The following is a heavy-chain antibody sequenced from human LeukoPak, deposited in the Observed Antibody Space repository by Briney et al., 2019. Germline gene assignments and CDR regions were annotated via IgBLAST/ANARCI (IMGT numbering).Heavy chain of an antibody. CDR1: GGTFSSYA. CDR3: ARAPRAAMVYYYYMDV. J-gene: IGHJ6*03. Sequence: GSSVKVSCKASGGTFSSYAISWVRQAPGQGLEWMGRIIPILGIVNYAQKFQGRVTITADKSTGTAYMELSSLRSEDTAVYYCARAPRAAMVYYYYMDVWGKGTTVTVSS. D-gene: IGHD5-18*01. CDR2: IIPILGIV. V-gene: IGHV1-69*04.